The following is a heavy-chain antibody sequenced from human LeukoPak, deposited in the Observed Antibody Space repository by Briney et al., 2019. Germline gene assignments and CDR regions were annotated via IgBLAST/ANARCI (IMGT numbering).Heavy chain of an antibody. D-gene: IGHD6-13*01. Sequence: ASVKLSCKASGGTFSSYAMSWVRQAPGQGLEWMGGIIPIFGTANYAQKLQGRVTITTDDSTSTVFMELSSLRSEDTAVYYCACVSSPARGDYWGQGALVTVSS. J-gene: IGHJ4*02. CDR2: IIPIFGTA. CDR3: ACVSSPARGDY. CDR1: GGTFSSYA. V-gene: IGHV1-69*05.